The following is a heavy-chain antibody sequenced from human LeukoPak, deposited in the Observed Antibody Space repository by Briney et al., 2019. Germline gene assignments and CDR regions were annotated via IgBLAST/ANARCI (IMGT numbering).Heavy chain of an antibody. J-gene: IGHJ4*02. V-gene: IGHV3-30*01. CDR3: ARATPNMIVASSPDY. Sequence: AGSLRLSCAASGFTFSSYAMHWVRQALGKGLEWVAVISYDGSNKYYADSVKGRFTIYRDNSKNTLYLQMNSLRAEDTAVYYCARATPNMIVASSPDYWGQGTLVTVSS. CDR1: GFTFSSYA. CDR2: ISYDGSNK. D-gene: IGHD3-22*01.